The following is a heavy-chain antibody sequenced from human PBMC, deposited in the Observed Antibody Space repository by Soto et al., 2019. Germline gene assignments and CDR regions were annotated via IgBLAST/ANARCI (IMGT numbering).Heavy chain of an antibody. CDR3: ARGAGIVLVPDAIFDS. V-gene: IGHV4-59*11. Sequence: SETLSLTCTVSPDSLSGHYWSWLRQTPGKELEWIGYIFYTGKTNYNSSLKSRVTMTLDTFENQFSLQLTSVTSADTAIYYCARGAGIVLVPDAIFDSWGQGTLVTVSS. D-gene: IGHD2-2*01. J-gene: IGHJ4*02. CDR1: PDSLSGHY. CDR2: IFYTGKT.